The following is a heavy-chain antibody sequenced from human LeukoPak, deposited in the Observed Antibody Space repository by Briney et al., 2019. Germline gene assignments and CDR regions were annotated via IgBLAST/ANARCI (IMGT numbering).Heavy chain of an antibody. D-gene: IGHD1-14*01. CDR3: ARPLTDRMNLDDAFDI. CDR2: IYPGDSDT. Sequence: GESLQISCRGSGYSFSTYWIGWVRQMPGKGLEWMGIIYPGDSDTRYSPSFQGQVTISADKSINTAYLQWSSLKASDTAMYYCARPLTDRMNLDDAFDIWGQGTMVTVS. CDR1: GYSFSTYW. V-gene: IGHV5-51*01. J-gene: IGHJ3*02.